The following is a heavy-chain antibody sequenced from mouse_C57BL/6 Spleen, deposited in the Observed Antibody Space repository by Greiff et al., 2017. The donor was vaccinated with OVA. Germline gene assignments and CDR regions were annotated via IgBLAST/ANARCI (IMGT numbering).Heavy chain of an antibody. Sequence: VQLQQPGAELVRPGSSVKLSCKASGYTFTSYWMHWVKQRPIQGLEWIGNIDPSDSETHYNQKFKDKATLTVDKSSSTAYMQLSSLTSEDSAVYDCARVPYYGNYEGSMDYWGQGTSVTVSS. CDR3: ARVPYYGNYEGSMDY. CDR1: GYTFTSYW. J-gene: IGHJ4*01. V-gene: IGHV1-52*01. CDR2: IDPSDSET. D-gene: IGHD2-10*01.